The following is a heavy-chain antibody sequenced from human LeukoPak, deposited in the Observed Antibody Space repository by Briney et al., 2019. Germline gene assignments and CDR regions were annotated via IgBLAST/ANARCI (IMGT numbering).Heavy chain of an antibody. CDR1: GYTFAIYG. CDR2: ISPYDGDT. CDR3: ARDYCTRGGDCYKEDLFDP. J-gene: IGHJ5*02. V-gene: IGHV1-18*01. Sequence: ASVKVSCKASGYTFAIYGISWVRQAPGQGREGMAWISPYDGDTNYAQNFEGRVTMTTETSTSTAYMELRSLRSDDTAIYYCARDYCTRGGDCYKEDLFDPWGQGTLVTVSS. D-gene: IGHD2-21*02.